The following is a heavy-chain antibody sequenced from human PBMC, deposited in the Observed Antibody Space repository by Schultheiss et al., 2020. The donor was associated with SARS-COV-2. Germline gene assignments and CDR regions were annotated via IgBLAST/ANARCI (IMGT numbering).Heavy chain of an antibody. J-gene: IGHJ6*02. D-gene: IGHD5-12*01. CDR1: GFTFSNAW. Sequence: GESLKISCAASGFTFSNAWMNWVRQAPGKGLEWVGRIKSKTDGGTTDYAAPVKGRFTISRDNSKNTLYLQMNSLRAEDTAVYYCANRPGYDSRGRGHYYYYGMDVWGQGTTVTVSS. CDR2: IKSKTDGGTT. V-gene: IGHV3-15*07. CDR3: ANRPGYDSRGRGHYYYYGMDV.